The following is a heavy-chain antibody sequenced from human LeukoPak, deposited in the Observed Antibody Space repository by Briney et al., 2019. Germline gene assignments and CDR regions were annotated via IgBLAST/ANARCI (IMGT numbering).Heavy chain of an antibody. J-gene: IGHJ4*02. D-gene: IGHD6-6*01. CDR3: ARGSWGEIAGRKSFEF. V-gene: IGHV1-8*01. CDR1: EYTFTSYD. CDR2: MNPNSGNT. Sequence: GASVKVSCKASEYTFTSYDINWVRQATGQGREWMGWMNPNSGNTGYAQKFQGRVTMTRVTSISTAYMELNNLTSEDTAVYYCARGSWGEIAGRKSFEFWGQGSLVTVSS.